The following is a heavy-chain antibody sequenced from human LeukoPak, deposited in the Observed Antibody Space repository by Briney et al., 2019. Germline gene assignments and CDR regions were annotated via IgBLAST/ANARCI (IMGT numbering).Heavy chain of an antibody. V-gene: IGHV3-48*03. Sequence: PGGSLRLSCAASGFTFSSYAMSWVRQAPGKGLEWVSYISSSGSTIYYADSVKGRFTISRDNAKNSLYLQMNSLRAEDTAVYYCARASSWSPDFDYWGQGTLVTVSS. D-gene: IGHD6-13*01. CDR2: ISSSGSTI. J-gene: IGHJ4*02. CDR3: ARASSWSPDFDY. CDR1: GFTFSSYA.